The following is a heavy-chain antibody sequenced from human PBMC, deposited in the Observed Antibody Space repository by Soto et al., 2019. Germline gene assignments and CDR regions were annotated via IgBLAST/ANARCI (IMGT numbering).Heavy chain of an antibody. D-gene: IGHD3-22*01. V-gene: IGHV4-39*01. CDR2: IYYNGGA. J-gene: IGHJ4*02. Sequence: SSETLSLTCTVSGGSSSRTGYYWGWIRQSPGKGMEWIGSIYYNGGAFYNPSLKRRVTISVDTSKTQFSLDLGSVTTTDTAVYYCARGGPSGYYYLFDYWGQVTPLTVS. CDR3: ARGGPSGYYYLFDY. CDR1: GGSSSRTGYY.